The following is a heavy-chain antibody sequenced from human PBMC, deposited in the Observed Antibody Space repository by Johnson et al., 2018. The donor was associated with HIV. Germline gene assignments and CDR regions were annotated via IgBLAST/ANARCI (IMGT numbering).Heavy chain of an antibody. J-gene: IGHJ3*02. Sequence: DVQVVESGGGLVQPGGSLRLSCAASGFTFSSYWMHWVRQAPGKGLVWVSRINSDGSSTSYADSVKGRFTISRDNAKNTLYLQMSSLRAEDTAVYYCARGGSSWYYLDAFDIWGQGTMVTVSS. CDR3: ARGGSSWYYLDAFDI. V-gene: IGHV3-74*02. CDR2: INSDGSST. CDR1: GFTFSSYW. D-gene: IGHD6-13*01.